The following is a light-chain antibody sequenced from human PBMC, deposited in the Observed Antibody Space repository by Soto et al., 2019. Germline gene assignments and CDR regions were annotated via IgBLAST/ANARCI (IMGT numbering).Light chain of an antibody. CDR1: SRDVGGYTH. J-gene: IGLJ3*02. CDR2: EVF. Sequence: QSALTQPASVSGSPGQSITISCTGTSRDVGGYTHVSWYQQHPGKAPKLLIYEVFNRPSGISNRFSASKSGNTASLTISGLQAEDEAYYYCSSYTTSTTWVFGGGTKLTVL. CDR3: SSYTTSTTWV. V-gene: IGLV2-14*01.